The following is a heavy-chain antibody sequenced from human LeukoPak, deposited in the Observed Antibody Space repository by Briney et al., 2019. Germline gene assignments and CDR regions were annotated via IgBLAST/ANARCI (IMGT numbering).Heavy chain of an antibody. V-gene: IGHV4-31*03. J-gene: IGHJ5*02. CDR1: GGSISSGGYN. CDR2: IYYSGST. Sequence: SETLSLTCTVSGGSISSGGYNWSWIRQHPGKGLEWIGYIYYSGSTYYNPSLKSRVTISVDTSKNQFSLKLSSVTAADTAVYYCAREDLLGYCSGGCCYSGWFDPWGQGTLVTVSS. CDR3: AREDLLGYCSGGCCYSGWFDP. D-gene: IGHD2-15*01.